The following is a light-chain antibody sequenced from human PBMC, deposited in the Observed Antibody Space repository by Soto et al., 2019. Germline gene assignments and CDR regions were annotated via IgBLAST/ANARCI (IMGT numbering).Light chain of an antibody. CDR3: SSYTSSSTLVV. J-gene: IGLJ1*01. V-gene: IGLV2-14*01. CDR2: DVS. Sequence: QSALTQPASVSGSPGQSITISSTGNSSDVGDYNYVSWYQQHPGKAPKLMIYDVSNRLSGVSNRFSGYKSCNTASLTISGLQAEEEDDYYCSSYTSSSTLVVFGTGTKRTVL. CDR1: SSDVGDYNY.